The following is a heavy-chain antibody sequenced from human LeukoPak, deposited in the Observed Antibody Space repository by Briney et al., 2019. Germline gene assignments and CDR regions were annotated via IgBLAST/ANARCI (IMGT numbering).Heavy chain of an antibody. CDR1: GYTFTSYH. J-gene: IGHJ4*02. CDR3: ARDYYIAVSRQEYYFDY. V-gene: IGHV1-46*01. Sequence: ASVKVSCKASGYTFTSYHMHWVRQPRGKGLEWMGIINPSGGSTSYAQKFQGRVTMTRDTSTSTVYMEMSSLRSEDTAVYYCARDYYIAVSRQEYYFDYWGQGTLVTVSS. D-gene: IGHD3-22*01. CDR2: INPSGGST.